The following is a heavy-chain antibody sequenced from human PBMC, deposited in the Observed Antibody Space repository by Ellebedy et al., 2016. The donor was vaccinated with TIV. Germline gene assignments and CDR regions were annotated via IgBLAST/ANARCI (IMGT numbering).Heavy chain of an antibody. J-gene: IGHJ4*02. D-gene: IGHD3-22*01. V-gene: IGHV3-30-3*01. CDR2: MSFGGGNH. CDR1: GFTFSDYA. Sequence: GESLKISXAASGFTFSDYAMTWVRQAPGKGLEWVTVMSFGGGNHYYADSVKGRFTISRDSSDNTLYLQMNSLRPEDTAVYYCARETMYYYDSSGYYVFDSWGQGTLVTVSS. CDR3: ARETMYYYDSSGYYVFDS.